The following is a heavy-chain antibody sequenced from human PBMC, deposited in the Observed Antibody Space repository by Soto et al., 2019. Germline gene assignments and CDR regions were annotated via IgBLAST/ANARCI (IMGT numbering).Heavy chain of an antibody. D-gene: IGHD6-19*01. Sequence: QVQLVQSGAEVRKPGASVKVSCKASGYPYTNSYMHWVRQAPGQGLEWMGWIHPNTGGTNYAQKFQGRVTMTRDTSVSTVYMELNRLTSDDTAIYFCASDFRTRGWFRQAGNLAMDDWGQGTTVTVS. CDR1: GYPYTNSY. CDR2: IHPNTGGT. V-gene: IGHV1-2*02. CDR3: ASDFRTRGWFRQAGNLAMDD. J-gene: IGHJ6*02.